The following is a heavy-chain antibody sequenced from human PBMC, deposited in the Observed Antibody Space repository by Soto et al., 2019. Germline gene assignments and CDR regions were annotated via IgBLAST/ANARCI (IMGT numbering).Heavy chain of an antibody. CDR1: GFTVSSNY. CDR2: IYSGGST. D-gene: IGHD3-16*01. CDR3: ARDGFEAADAFDI. Sequence: GGSLRLSCAASGFTVSSNYMSWVRQAPGKGLEWVSVIYSGGSTYYADSVKGRFTISRDNSKNTLYLQMNGLRAEDTAVYYCARDGFEAADAFDIWGQGTMVTVSS. J-gene: IGHJ3*02. V-gene: IGHV3-53*01.